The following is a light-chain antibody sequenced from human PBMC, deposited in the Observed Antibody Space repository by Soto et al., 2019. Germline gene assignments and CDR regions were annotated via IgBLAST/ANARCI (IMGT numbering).Light chain of an antibody. V-gene: IGKV1-5*01. J-gene: IGKJ1*01. CDR2: DVS. CDR1: QNIERW. CDR3: QQFKSGTWT. Sequence: DIQMTQSPSTLSASVGDRVTITCRASQNIERWLAWYQQKPGKAPKPLLYDVSSLESGVPSRFSGSGSATEFILTINGLQPDDFATYFCQQFKSGTWTFGQGTKVEVK.